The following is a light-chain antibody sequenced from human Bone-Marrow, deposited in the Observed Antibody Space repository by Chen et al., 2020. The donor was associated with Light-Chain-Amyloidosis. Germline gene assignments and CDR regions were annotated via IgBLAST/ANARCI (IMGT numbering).Light chain of an antibody. CDR3: AAWDDSLSGWV. Sequence: QSVLTQPPSASGTPGQRVSISCSGSSSNIGTNYVFWYQHLPGSAPKLLIYRNNQWPSGVPDRFSGSKSGTSASLAINGLRSEDEADYYCAAWDDSLSGWVFGGGTRLTVL. CDR1: SSNIGTNY. CDR2: RNN. V-gene: IGLV1-47*01. J-gene: IGLJ3*02.